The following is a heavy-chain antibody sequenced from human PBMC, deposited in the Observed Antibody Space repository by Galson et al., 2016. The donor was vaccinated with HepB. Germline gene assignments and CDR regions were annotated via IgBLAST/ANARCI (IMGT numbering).Heavy chain of an antibody. Sequence: SLRLSCAASGFTFSSYGMHWVRQAPGKGLEWVALIWSDGSNKYYADSVKGRFTISRDSSKNTLSLQMNSLRAEDTAVYYCAREMGVAAPACFDYWGQGTLVTVSS. CDR2: IWSDGSNK. V-gene: IGHV3-33*01. D-gene: IGHD6-13*01. J-gene: IGHJ4*02. CDR3: AREMGVAAPACFDY. CDR1: GFTFSSYG.